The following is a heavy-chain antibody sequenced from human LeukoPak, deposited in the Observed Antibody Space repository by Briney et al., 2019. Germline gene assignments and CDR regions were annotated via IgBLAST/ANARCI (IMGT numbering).Heavy chain of an antibody. V-gene: IGHV1-8*02. CDR2: MNPNSGNT. J-gene: IGHJ6*02. CDR3: ARALSGSYYYYYGMDV. D-gene: IGHD1-26*01. CDR1: GYTFTSYG. Sequence: GASVKVSCKASGYTFTSYGISWVRQAPGQGLEWMGWMNPNSGNTGYAQKFQGRVTMTRNTSISTAYMELSSLRSEDTAVYYCARALSGSYYYYYGMDVWGQGTTVTVSS.